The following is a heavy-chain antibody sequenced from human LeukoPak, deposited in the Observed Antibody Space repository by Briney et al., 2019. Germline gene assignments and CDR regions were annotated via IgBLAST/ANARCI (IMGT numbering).Heavy chain of an antibody. Sequence: GASVKVSCKASGYTFTSYDINWVRQAPGQGLEWMGWMNTNSGNTGYAQKFQGRVTITRNTSISTAYMELSSLRSEDTAVYYCARGYFVWFDSWGQGTLVTVSS. CDR2: MNTNSGNT. J-gene: IGHJ5*01. V-gene: IGHV1-8*03. CDR3: ARGYFVWFDS. CDR1: GYTFTSYD. D-gene: IGHD3-9*01.